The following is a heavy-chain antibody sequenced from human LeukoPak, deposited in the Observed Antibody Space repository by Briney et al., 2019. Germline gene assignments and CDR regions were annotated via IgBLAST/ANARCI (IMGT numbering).Heavy chain of an antibody. CDR1: GFTFSNYW. J-gene: IGHJ6*03. D-gene: IGHD2-2*01. V-gene: IGHV3-7*01. CDR3: ARGGYQPYYYMDV. CDR2: IKQDGSEK. Sequence: GGSLRLSCAASGFTFSNYWMSWVRQAPGKGLDWVANIKQDGSEKFYVDSVKGRFTISRDNAKNSLYLQMNSLRAEDTAVYYCARGGYQPYYYMDVWGTGTTVTVSS.